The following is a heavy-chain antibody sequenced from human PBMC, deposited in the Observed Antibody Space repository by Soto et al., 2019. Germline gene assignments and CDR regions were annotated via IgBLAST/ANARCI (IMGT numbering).Heavy chain of an antibody. CDR1: GYTFTSYG. Sequence: GDSVKVSCKASGYTFTSYGISWVRQAPGQGLEWMGWISAYNGNTNYAQKLQGRVTMTTDTSTSTAYMELRSLRSDDTAVYYCARDRHSSGWYGYYYSGMDVCGQGPTVTVSS. J-gene: IGHJ6*02. CDR2: ISAYNGNT. CDR3: ARDRHSSGWYGYYYSGMDV. D-gene: IGHD6-19*01. V-gene: IGHV1-18*01.